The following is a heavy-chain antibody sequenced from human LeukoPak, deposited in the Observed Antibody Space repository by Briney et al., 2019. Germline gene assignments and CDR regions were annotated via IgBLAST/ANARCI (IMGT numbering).Heavy chain of an antibody. CDR3: AKSGAIWFGELLLPYFDY. V-gene: IGHV3-9*03. CDR1: GFTFDDYA. Sequence: PGRSLRLSCAASGFTFDDYAMHWVRQAPGKGLEWVSGISWNSGSIGYADSVKGRFTISRDNAKNSLYLQMNSLRAEDMALYYCAKSGAIWFGELLLPYFDYWGQGTLVTVSS. D-gene: IGHD3-10*01. CDR2: ISWNSGSI. J-gene: IGHJ4*02.